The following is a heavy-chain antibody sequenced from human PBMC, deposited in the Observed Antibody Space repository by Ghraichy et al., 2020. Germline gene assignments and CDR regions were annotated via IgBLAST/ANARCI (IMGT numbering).Heavy chain of an antibody. J-gene: IGHJ4*01. D-gene: IGHD1-1*01. CDR1: GITVSTNY. Sequence: GGSLRLSCAASGITVSTNYMSWVRQAPGKGLEWVSTMYSGGSTYYAASVKGRFIISRHNSKNMLFLQMNSLSRDDTATYYCARGQERSNYFDSWGQEPWSPSPQ. V-gene: IGHV3-53*04. CDR2: MYSGGST. CDR3: ARGQERSNYFDS.